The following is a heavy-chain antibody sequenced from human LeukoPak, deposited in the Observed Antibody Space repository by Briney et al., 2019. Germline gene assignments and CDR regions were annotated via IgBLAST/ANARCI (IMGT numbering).Heavy chain of an antibody. CDR2: INPNSGGT. CDR1: GYTFAAYY. J-gene: IGHJ3*02. V-gene: IGHV1-2*06. D-gene: IGHD3-22*01. CDR3: ARKYYYDSSAYYQDDAFDI. Sequence: ASETVACKASGYTFAAYYIHWTRQAPGQGLEWMGRINPNSGGTNYAQKFQGRVTMTRDTSISTVYMELSRLRSDDTAVYYCARKYYYDSSAYYQDDAFDIWGQGTMVTVSS.